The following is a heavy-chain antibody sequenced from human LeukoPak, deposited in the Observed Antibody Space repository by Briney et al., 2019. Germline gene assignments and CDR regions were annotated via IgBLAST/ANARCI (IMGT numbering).Heavy chain of an antibody. D-gene: IGHD2-2*01. CDR1: GGSFRGYY. J-gene: IGHJ5*02. Sequence: KPSETLSLTCAVYGGSFRGYYWSWIRQPPGKGLVWIGEINHSGSTNYNPSLKSRVTISVDTSKNQFYLKLSSVTAADTAVYYCARRIGDCSSTSCYGRYWFDPWGQGTLVTVSS. CDR3: ARRIGDCSSTSCYGRYWFDP. CDR2: INHSGST. V-gene: IGHV4-34*01.